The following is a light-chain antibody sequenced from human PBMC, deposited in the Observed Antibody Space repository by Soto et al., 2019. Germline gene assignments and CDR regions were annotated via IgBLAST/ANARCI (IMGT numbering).Light chain of an antibody. CDR1: ETISTF. Sequence: DIQMTQSPSSLSASVGDRVTLTCRASETISTFLNWYQHKPGRAPKLLIYAASSLQSGVPSRFSGSGSGTDFTLTINGLQPEDFASYYCQQSYSLSPITFGQGTRLEI. CDR2: AAS. J-gene: IGKJ5*01. V-gene: IGKV1-39*01. CDR3: QQSYSLSPIT.